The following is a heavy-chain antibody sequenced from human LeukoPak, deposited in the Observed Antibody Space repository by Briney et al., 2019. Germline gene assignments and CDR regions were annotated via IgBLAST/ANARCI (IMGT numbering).Heavy chain of an antibody. CDR1: GGSVSSGSYY. Sequence: SETLSLTCTVSGGSVSSGSYYWRWIRQSPGKGLEWIGYIYYSGSTNYNPSLKSRVTISVDTSKNQFSLKLSSVTAADTAVYYCARGASVAGTSRYGLGFDYCGQGTLVTVSS. J-gene: IGHJ4*02. CDR2: IYYSGST. CDR3: ARGASVAGTSRYGLGFDY. D-gene: IGHD6-19*01. V-gene: IGHV4-61*01.